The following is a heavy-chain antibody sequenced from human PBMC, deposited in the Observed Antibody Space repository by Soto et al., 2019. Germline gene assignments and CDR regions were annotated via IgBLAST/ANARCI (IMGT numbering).Heavy chain of an antibody. J-gene: IGHJ3*02. CDR1: GFTVSSNY. Sequence: PGGSLRLSCAASGFTVSSNYMSWVRQAPGKGLEWVSVIYSGGSTYYADSVKGRFTISRDNSKNTLYLQMNSLRAEDTAVYYCARDRRDRSGYSQDDAFDIWGQGTMVTVSS. CDR2: IYSGGST. V-gene: IGHV3-53*01. D-gene: IGHD3-22*01. CDR3: ARDRRDRSGYSQDDAFDI.